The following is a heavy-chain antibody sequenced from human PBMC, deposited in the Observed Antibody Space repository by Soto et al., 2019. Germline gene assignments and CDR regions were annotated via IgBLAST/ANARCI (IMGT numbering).Heavy chain of an antibody. CDR3: ARTRGYDVWSGDPNAFAI. V-gene: IGHV3-21*01. CDR2: ISSSSSYI. Sequence: GGSLRLSCAASGFTFSSYSMNWVRQAPEKGLEWVSSISSSSSYIYYADSVKGRFTISRDNAKNSLYLQMNSLRAEDTAVYYCARTRGYDVWSGDPNAFAIWGQGTMVTVSS. CDR1: GFTFSSYS. D-gene: IGHD3-3*01. J-gene: IGHJ3*02.